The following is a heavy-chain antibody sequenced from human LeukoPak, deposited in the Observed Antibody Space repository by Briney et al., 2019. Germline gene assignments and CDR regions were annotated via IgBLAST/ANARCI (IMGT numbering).Heavy chain of an antibody. D-gene: IGHD3-9*01. Sequence: GRSLRLSCAASGFTFSSYAMHWVRQAPGKGLEWVAVISYDGSNKYYADSVKGRFTISRDNSKNTLYLQMNSLRAEDTAVYYCASHLTGYYKANSWGQGTLVTVSS. V-gene: IGHV3-30-3*01. CDR3: ASHLTGYYKANS. J-gene: IGHJ4*02. CDR1: GFTFSSYA. CDR2: ISYDGSNK.